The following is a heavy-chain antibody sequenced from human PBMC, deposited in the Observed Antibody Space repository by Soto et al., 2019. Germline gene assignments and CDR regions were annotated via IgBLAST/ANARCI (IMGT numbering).Heavy chain of an antibody. J-gene: IGHJ5*02. CDR1: GFTFSSYW. CDR3: ARDRGWQQLATRRWFDP. D-gene: IGHD6-13*01. CDR2: IKQDGSEK. V-gene: IGHV3-7*01. Sequence: EVQLVESGGGLVQPGGSLRLSCAASGFTFSSYWMSWVRQAPGTGLEWVANIKQDGSEKYYVDSVKGRFTISTHNAKNSLYLRMNSLRAEDTAVYYCARDRGWQQLATRRWFDPWGQGTLVTVSS.